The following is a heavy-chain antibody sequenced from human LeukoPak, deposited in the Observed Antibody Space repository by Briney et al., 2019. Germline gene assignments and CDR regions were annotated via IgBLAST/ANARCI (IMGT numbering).Heavy chain of an antibody. V-gene: IGHV1-18*01. Sequence: GASVKVSCKASGYTFTSYGISWVRQAPGQGLEWMGWISAYNGNTNYAQKLQGRVTMTTDTSTSTAYMELRSLRSDDTAVYYCARDKGSSYYYYYYGMDVWGQGTTVTVSS. D-gene: IGHD1-26*01. CDR3: ARDKGSSYYYYYYGMDV. CDR1: GYTFTSYG. CDR2: ISAYNGNT. J-gene: IGHJ6*02.